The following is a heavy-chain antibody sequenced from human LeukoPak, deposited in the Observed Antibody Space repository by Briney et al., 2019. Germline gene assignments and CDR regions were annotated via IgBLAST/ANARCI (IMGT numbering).Heavy chain of an antibody. D-gene: IGHD1-26*01. CDR1: GFTFSNYG. CDR2: IWYDGSNK. Sequence: SGGSLRLSCAASGFTFSNYGMHWVRQAPGKGLEWVAVIWYDGSNKYYADSVKGRFTISRDNSKNTLYLQMNSLRAEDTAVYYCAAYSGSSPGGDYWGQGTLVTVSS. J-gene: IGHJ4*02. CDR3: AAYSGSSPGGDY. V-gene: IGHV3-33*01.